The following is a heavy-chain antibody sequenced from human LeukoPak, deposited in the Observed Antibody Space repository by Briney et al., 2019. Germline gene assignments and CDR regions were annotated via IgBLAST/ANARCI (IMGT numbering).Heavy chain of an antibody. D-gene: IGHD1-26*01. Sequence: SETLSLTCTVSGGSISSYYWSWIRQPPGKGLEWIGYIYYSGSTNYNPSLKSRVTISVDTSKNQFSLKLSSVTAADTAVYYCARELPTSGYFDYWGQGTLVTVSS. CDR3: ARELPTSGYFDY. V-gene: IGHV4-59*01. CDR2: IYYSGST. J-gene: IGHJ4*02. CDR1: GGSISSYY.